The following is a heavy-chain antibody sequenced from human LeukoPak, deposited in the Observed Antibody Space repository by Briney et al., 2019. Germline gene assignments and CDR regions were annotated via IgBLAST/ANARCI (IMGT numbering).Heavy chain of an antibody. Sequence: GGSLRLSCAASGFTFDSYGMSWVRQAPGKGLEWVSSISGTGGTTYYADSVKGRFTISRDNSKNTLYLQMNSLRAEDTAVYYCARDLGDSSGYYDYWGQGTLVTVSS. CDR2: ISGTGGTT. CDR1: GFTFDSYG. D-gene: IGHD3-22*01. J-gene: IGHJ4*02. CDR3: ARDLGDSSGYYDY. V-gene: IGHV3-23*01.